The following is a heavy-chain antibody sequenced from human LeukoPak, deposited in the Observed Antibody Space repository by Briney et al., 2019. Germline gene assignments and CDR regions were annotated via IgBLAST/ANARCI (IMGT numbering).Heavy chain of an antibody. Sequence: PGGTLGLACSASGFTFSTYAMSWVRQAPGKGLEWVSIISFYGYTTYYADSVMGRFTISRDNSKNTLYLQMISLREEDTAVYYCTRDRAYGALDNLGQGTLVTVSS. V-gene: IGHV3-23*01. J-gene: IGHJ4*02. CDR2: ISFYGYTT. CDR1: GFTFSTYA. D-gene: IGHD4/OR15-4a*01. CDR3: TRDRAYGALDN.